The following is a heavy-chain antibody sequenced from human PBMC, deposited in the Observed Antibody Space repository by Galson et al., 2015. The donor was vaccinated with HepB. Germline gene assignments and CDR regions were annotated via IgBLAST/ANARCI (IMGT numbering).Heavy chain of an antibody. CDR1: GFTFSSYA. J-gene: IGHJ4*02. V-gene: IGHV3-64*01. CDR3: ARVGSGSYPSFSPYFDY. Sequence: SLRLSCAASGFTFSSYAMHWVRQAPGKGLEYVSAISSNGGSTYYANSVKGRFTISRDNSKNTLYLQMGSLRAEDMAVYYCARVGSGSYPSFSPYFDYWGQGTLVTVSS. CDR2: ISSNGGST. D-gene: IGHD3-10*01.